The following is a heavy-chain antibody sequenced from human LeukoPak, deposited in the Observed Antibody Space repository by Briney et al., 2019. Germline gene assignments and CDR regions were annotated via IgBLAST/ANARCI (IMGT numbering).Heavy chain of an antibody. D-gene: IGHD2-21*01. J-gene: IGHJ4*02. Sequence: AGGSLRLSCAASRFTFSAYTMNWVRQAPGKGLEWVSSISSSSSYIYYADSVKGRFTISRDNAKNSLYLQMNSLRAEDTAVYYCARGGGYCGGDCYGIDYWGQGTLVTVSS. CDR1: RFTFSAYT. CDR2: ISSSSSYI. CDR3: ARGGGYCGGDCYGIDY. V-gene: IGHV3-21*01.